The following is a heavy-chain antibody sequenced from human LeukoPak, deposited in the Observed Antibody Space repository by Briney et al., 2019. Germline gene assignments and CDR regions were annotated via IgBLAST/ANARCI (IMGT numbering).Heavy chain of an antibody. D-gene: IGHD6-19*01. CDR3: ARHPYIAVAARWGPGYYGMDV. Sequence: GGSLRLSCAASGLTVNNNYMSWVRQAPGKGLEWVSVIYSGGSTYYADSVKGRFTISRDNSKNTLYLQMNSLRAEDTAVYYCARHPYIAVAARWGPGYYGMDVWGQGTTVTVSS. CDR2: IYSGGST. CDR1: GLTVNNNY. J-gene: IGHJ6*02. V-gene: IGHV3-53*01.